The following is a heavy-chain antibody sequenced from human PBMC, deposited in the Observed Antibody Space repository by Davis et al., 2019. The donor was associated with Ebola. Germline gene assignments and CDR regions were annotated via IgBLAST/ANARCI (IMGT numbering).Heavy chain of an antibody. CDR2: INSGGGLT. CDR1: GFTFTGDW. D-gene: IGHD3-22*01. Sequence: GESLKISCAASGFTFTGDWMHWVRQAPGKGLVWVSRINSGGGLTTYADSVKGRFTISRDNSKNTLYLQMNSLRAEDTAVYYCAKEGSITMIVVVITHFDYWGQGTLVTVSS. V-gene: IGHV3-74*03. J-gene: IGHJ4*02. CDR3: AKEGSITMIVVVITHFDY.